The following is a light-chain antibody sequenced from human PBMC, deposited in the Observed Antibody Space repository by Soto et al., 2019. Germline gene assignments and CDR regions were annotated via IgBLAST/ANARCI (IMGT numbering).Light chain of an antibody. V-gene: IGKV1-39*01. J-gene: IGKJ2*03. CDR2: AAS. Sequence: DIQMTQSPSSLSASVGDTVTITCRASPSITNYLNWYQQNPGKAPKLLIYAASSLQSGVPSRFSGSGSGTDFTLTISSLQPEDSATYYCQQSCVSPPGFGQGTKLEIK. CDR1: PSITNY. CDR3: QQSCVSPPG.